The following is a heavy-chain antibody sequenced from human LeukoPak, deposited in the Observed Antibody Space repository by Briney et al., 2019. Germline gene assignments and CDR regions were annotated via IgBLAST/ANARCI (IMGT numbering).Heavy chain of an antibody. V-gene: IGHV4-39*01. CDR2: IYYSGST. CDR3: ASLYCSSTSCYYFDY. D-gene: IGHD2-2*01. J-gene: IGHJ4*02. CDR1: GGSISSSSYY. Sequence: PSETLSLTCTVSGGSISSSSYYWGWIRQPPGEGLAWIGSIYYSGSTYYTPSLKSRVTISVDTSKNQFSLKLSSVTAADTAVYYCASLYCSSTSCYYFDYWGQGTLVTVSS.